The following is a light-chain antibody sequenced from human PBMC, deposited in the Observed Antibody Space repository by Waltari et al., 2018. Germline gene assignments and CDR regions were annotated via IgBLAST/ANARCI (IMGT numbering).Light chain of an antibody. J-gene: IGKJ4*01. V-gene: IGKV3-20*01. CDR3: QQYGSSPRT. Sequence: EIVLTQSPGTLSLSPGERATLSCRASQSVSSSYLAWYQQKPGQAPRLLIYGASSRATGIPDRFSGSGSGTDVTLTINRLEPEDFAVYYCQQYGSSPRTFGGGTKVEIK. CDR1: QSVSSSY. CDR2: GAS.